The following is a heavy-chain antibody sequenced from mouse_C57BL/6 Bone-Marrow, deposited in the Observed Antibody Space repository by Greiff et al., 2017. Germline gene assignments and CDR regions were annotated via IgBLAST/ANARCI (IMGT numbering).Heavy chain of an antibody. V-gene: IGHV8-8*01. CDR3: TRIAPTTVGYAMDY. CDR1: GFSLSTFGMG. D-gene: IGHD1-1*01. CDR2: IWWDDDT. J-gene: IGHJ4*01. Sequence: QVTLKVSGPGILQPSQTLSLTCSFSGFSLSTFGMGVGWIRQPSGKGLEWLAHIWWDDDTYYTPALKSRLTISKDTSKNQVFLKIANVDTADTATYYCTRIAPTTVGYAMDYWGQGTSVTVSS.